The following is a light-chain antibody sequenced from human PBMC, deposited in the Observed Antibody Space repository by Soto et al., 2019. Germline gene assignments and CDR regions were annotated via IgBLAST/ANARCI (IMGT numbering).Light chain of an antibody. CDR2: GAF. Sequence: EIVLTQSPGTLSLSPGERATLSWRASQSVSGSYLAWSQQKPGQAPRHLIYGAFSRATGSPDRFSGSGSGTDCTLTISRLEPEDFAVYYCHQYGSSPLFTFGPGTKVYIK. CDR3: HQYGSSPLFT. V-gene: IGKV3-20*01. CDR1: QSVSGSY. J-gene: IGKJ3*01.